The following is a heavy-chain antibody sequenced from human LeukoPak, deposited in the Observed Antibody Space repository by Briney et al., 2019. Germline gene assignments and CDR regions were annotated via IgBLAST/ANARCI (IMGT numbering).Heavy chain of an antibody. CDR3: ARQGPSRFYDSSGRENWFDP. CDR2: VYYSGAT. V-gene: IGHV4-59*08. Sequence: SETLSLTCTVSGGSISSYYWSWIRQPPGKGLEWVGYVYYSGATNYNPSLKSRLTISVDTSKNQFSLKLSSVTAADTAVYYCARQGPSRFYDSSGRENWFDPWGQGTLVTVSS. J-gene: IGHJ5*02. CDR1: GGSISSYY. D-gene: IGHD3-22*01.